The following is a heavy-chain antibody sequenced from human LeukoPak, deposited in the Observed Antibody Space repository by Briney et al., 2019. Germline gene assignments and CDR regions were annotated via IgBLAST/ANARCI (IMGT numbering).Heavy chain of an antibody. CDR2: MSPNSGNT. CDR1: GYTFTRYD. J-gene: IGHJ4*02. D-gene: IGHD3-3*01. Sequence: ASVKVSCKSSGYTFTRYDIDWVRQATGQGLEWMGWMSPNSGNTGYAQKFQGRVTMTRNTSISTAYMELSSLRSEDPAVYYCARGKRITIFGVVIRSPYYFDYWGQGTLVTVSS. V-gene: IGHV1-8*01. CDR3: ARGKRITIFGVVIRSPYYFDY.